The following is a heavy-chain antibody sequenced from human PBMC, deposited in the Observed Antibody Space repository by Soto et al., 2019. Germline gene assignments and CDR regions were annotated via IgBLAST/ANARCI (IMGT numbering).Heavy chain of an antibody. D-gene: IGHD3-3*01. Sequence: TLSLTCTVSGGSISSGGYYWSWIRQHPGKGLEWIGYIYYSGSTYYNPSLKSRVTISVDTSKNQFSLKLSSVTAADTAVYYCARNEPPPNYDFWSFWFDPWGQGTLVTVS. CDR2: IYYSGST. CDR1: GGSISSGGYY. J-gene: IGHJ5*02. CDR3: ARNEPPPNYDFWSFWFDP. V-gene: IGHV4-31*03.